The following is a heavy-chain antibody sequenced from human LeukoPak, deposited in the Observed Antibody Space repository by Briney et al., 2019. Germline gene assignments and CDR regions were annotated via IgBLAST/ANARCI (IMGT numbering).Heavy chain of an antibody. J-gene: IGHJ4*02. D-gene: IGHD4-17*01. V-gene: IGHV4-39*01. CDR2: IYYSGST. CDR1: GGSISSSSYY. Sequence: SETLSLTCTVSGGSISSSSYYWGWIRQPPGKGLEWIGSIYYSGSTYYNPSLKSRVTISVDTSKNQFSLKLSSVTAADTAVYYCARGPYGHPDYWGQGTLVTVSS. CDR3: ARGPYGHPDY.